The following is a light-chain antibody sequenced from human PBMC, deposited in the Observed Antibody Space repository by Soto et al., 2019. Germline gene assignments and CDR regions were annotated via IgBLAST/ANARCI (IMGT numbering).Light chain of an antibody. V-gene: IGLV2-14*02. CDR1: SSDVGSYDL. J-gene: IGLJ2*01. CDR2: EGT. CDR3: SSYTSSSTLRVV. Sequence: QSALTQPASVSGPPGQSIVISCNGSSSDVGSYDLVSWYLQYPGKAPKVIIFEGTKRPSGVSDRFSGSKSGNMASLTISGLQAEDEADYYCSSYTSSSTLRVVFGGGTKVTVL.